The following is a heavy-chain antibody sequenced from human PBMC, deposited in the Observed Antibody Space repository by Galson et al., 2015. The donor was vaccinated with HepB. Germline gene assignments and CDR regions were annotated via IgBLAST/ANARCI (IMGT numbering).Heavy chain of an antibody. V-gene: IGHV2-70*11. Sequence: PALVKPTQTLTLTCTFSGFSLSASTMCVSWIRQPPGKALEWLGRIDWDDDKYYNTSLKTRLTISKDTSKNEVVLRMTNMDPVDTAAYFCARLLLRRGYDSGDAIDIWGQGSMVIVSS. J-gene: IGHJ3*02. CDR1: GFSLSASTMC. CDR3: ARLLLRRGYDSGDAIDI. CDR2: IDWDDDK. D-gene: IGHD3-3*01.